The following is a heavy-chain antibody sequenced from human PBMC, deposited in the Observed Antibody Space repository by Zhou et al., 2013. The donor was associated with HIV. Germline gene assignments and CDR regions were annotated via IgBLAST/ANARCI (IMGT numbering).Heavy chain of an antibody. Sequence: QVQLVQSGAEVKKPGSSVKVSCKASGGTFSSYAISWVRQAPGQGLEWMGRIIPILGIANYAQKFQGRVTITADKSTSTAYMELSSLRSEDTAVYYCARDGGSRIAARPGWFDPWGQGTLVTVSS. V-gene: IGHV1-69*04. D-gene: IGHD6-6*01. CDR3: ARDGGSRIAARPGWFDP. CDR2: IIPILGIA. J-gene: IGHJ5*02. CDR1: GGTFSSYA.